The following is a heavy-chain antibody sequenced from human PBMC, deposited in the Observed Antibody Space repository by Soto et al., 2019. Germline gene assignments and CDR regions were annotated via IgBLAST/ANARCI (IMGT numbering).Heavy chain of an antibody. D-gene: IGHD3-3*01. V-gene: IGHV1-69*12. CDR2: IVPLFGTA. CDR3: ARDGDPGYSFWSGPLGGGRFDP. CDR1: GGTFGNTA. J-gene: IGHJ5*02. Sequence: QVQLVQSGAEVKEPGSSVNVSCKTSGGTFGNTAVTWVRQVPGQGLEWIGGIVPLFGTANYAQKFRGRVMFPADESTSTAYMDLSSLRSDDTAIYYCARDGDPGYSFWSGPLGGGRFDPWGQGTLVTVSS.